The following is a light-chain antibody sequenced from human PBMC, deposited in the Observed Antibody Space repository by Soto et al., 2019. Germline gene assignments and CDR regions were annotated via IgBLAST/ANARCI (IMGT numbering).Light chain of an antibody. J-gene: IGKJ1*01. Sequence: EIVLTQSRGTLSLSPGERATLSCRASQSVSSSYLAWYQQKPGQAPRLLIYGASSRATGIPDRFSGSGSGTDFTLTISRLEPEDFAVYYCQQYGSSSCTFGQGTKVEIK. CDR3: QQYGSSSCT. CDR2: GAS. CDR1: QSVSSSY. V-gene: IGKV3-20*01.